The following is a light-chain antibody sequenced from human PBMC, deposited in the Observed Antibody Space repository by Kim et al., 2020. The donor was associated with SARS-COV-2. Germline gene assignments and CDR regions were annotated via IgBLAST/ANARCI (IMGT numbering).Light chain of an antibody. J-gene: IGKJ3*01. CDR1: QSVSSSY. V-gene: IGKV3-20*01. CDR2: GAS. Sequence: SPGERATPSCRASQSVSSSYLAWYQQKPGQAPRLLIYGASSRATGIPDRFSGSGSGTDFTLTISRLEPEDFAVYYCQQYGSSPSTFGPGTKVDIK. CDR3: QQYGSSPST.